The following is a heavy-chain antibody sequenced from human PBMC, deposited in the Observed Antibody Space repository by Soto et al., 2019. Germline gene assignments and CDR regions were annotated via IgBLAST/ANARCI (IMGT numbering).Heavy chain of an antibody. D-gene: IGHD3-16*01. CDR1: GGSIISSHW. CDR3: ASSGGGEDY. CDR2: IYHSGST. V-gene: IGHV4-4*02. Sequence: QVQLQESGPGLVKPSGTLSLSCAVSGGSIISSHWWTWVRQPPGKGLEWIGGIYHSGSTNYNPSLKCRATISVDTSMTQFALNRRSVTHANTAVYFCASSGGGEDYWGQGILVTVSS. J-gene: IGHJ4*02.